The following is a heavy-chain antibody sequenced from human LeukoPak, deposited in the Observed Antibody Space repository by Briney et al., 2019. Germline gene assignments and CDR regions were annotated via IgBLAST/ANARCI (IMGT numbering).Heavy chain of an antibody. CDR3: ARASPLYGSGSYLLDY. V-gene: IGHV3-11*04. CDR2: ISSSGSTI. CDR1: GFTFSDYY. D-gene: IGHD3-10*01. J-gene: IGHJ4*02. Sequence: GGSLRLSCAASGFTFSDYYMSWIRQAPGKGLEWVSYISSSGSTIYYADSVKGRFTISRDNAKNSLYLQMNSLRAEDTAVYYCARASPLYGSGSYLLDYWGQGTLVTVSS.